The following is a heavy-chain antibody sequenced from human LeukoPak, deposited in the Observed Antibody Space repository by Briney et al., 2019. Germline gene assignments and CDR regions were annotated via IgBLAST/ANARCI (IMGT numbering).Heavy chain of an antibody. J-gene: IGHJ4*02. CDR1: GFTFSSYW. V-gene: IGHV3-74*01. CDR3: AKPYYYDSSGYYVVFDY. D-gene: IGHD3-22*01. Sequence: PGGSLRLSCAASGFTFSSYWMHWVRQAPGKGLVWVSRINTDGSSTSYADSVKGRFTISRDNAKNTLYLQMNSLRAEDTAVYYCAKPYYYDSSGYYVVFDYWGQGTLVTVSS. CDR2: INTDGSST.